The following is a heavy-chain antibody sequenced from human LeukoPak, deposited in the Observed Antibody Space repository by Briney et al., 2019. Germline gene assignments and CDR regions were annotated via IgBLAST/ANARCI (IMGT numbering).Heavy chain of an antibody. J-gene: IGHJ4*02. CDR1: GGSFSGYY. CDR2: INHSGST. D-gene: IGHD2-2*01. Sequence: SETLSLTCAVYGGSFSGYYWSWIRQPPGKGLEWIGEINHSGSTNYNPSLKSRVTISVDTSKNQFSLKLSSVTAADTAVYYCARRPLGYCSSTSCPTPYYFDYWGQGTLVTVSS. CDR3: ARRPLGYCSSTSCPTPYYFDY. V-gene: IGHV4-34*01.